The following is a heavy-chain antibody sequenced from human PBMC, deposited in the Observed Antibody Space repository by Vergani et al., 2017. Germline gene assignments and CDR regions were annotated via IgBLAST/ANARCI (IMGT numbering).Heavy chain of an antibody. CDR3: ARVHCSGGSCYSEGVDAFDI. D-gene: IGHD2-15*01. J-gene: IGHJ3*02. V-gene: IGHV4-59*01. CDR1: GGSISSYY. Sequence: QVQLQESGPGLVKPSETLSLTCTVSGGSISSYYWSWIRQPPGKGLEWIGYIYYSGSTNYNPSLKSRVTISVDTSKNQFSLKLSCVTAADTAVYYCARVHCSGGSCYSEGVDAFDIWGQGTMVTVSS. CDR2: IYYSGST.